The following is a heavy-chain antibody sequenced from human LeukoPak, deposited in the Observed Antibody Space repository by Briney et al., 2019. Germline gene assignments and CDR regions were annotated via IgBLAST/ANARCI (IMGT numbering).Heavy chain of an antibody. CDR1: GSXFSSYT. V-gene: IGHV3-48*02. D-gene: IGHD5-18*01. CDR3: ARDALHTAHFDY. CDR2: VSASSDI. Sequence: GGSLRLSCVASGSXFSSYTINWVRQAPGKGLQWVPTVSASSDIHCSDSVKGRFTISRDNAMNSLYLQMNSLRDEDTAVYYCARDALHTAHFDYWGQGTLVTVSS. J-gene: IGHJ4*02.